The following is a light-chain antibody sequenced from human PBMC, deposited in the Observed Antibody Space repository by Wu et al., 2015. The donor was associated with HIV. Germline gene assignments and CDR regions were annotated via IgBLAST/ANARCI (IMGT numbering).Light chain of an antibody. J-gene: IGKJ1*01. CDR1: QGISNF. V-gene: IGKV1-27*01. Sequence: DIQMTQSPSSLSASVGDRVTITCRASQGISNFLAWYQQKPGKPPKVLIYAASTLQSGVPSRFSGSGSGTDFTLTINRLEPEDFAVYYCQQYDSSPPWTFGQGTRVEVK. CDR3: QQYDSSPPWT. CDR2: AAS.